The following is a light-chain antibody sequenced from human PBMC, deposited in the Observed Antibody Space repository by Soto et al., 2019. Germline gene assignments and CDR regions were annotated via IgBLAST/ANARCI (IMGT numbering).Light chain of an antibody. V-gene: IGKV3D-20*02. CDR3: QQYNNWPIT. J-gene: IGKJ5*01. CDR2: DAS. Sequence: DIVLTQSPGTLSLSPGERATLSCRASQSVSSNYLAWYQQKPGQAPRVVIYDASSRATGIPDRFSGSGSGTEFTLTISSLQSEDFAVYYCQQYNNWPITFGQGTRLEIK. CDR1: QSVSSNY.